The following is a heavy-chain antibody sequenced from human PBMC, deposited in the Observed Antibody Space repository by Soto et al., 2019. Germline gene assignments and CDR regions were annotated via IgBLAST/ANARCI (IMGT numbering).Heavy chain of an antibody. Sequence: GGSLRLSCAASGFTFSNAWMSWVRQAPGKGLEWVGRIKRKTDGGTTDYAAPVKGRFTISRDDSKNTLYLQMNSLKTEDTAVYYCATMGTPATGLYYFDYWGQGTLVTVSS. J-gene: IGHJ4*02. V-gene: IGHV3-15*01. CDR3: ATMGTPATGLYYFDY. CDR1: GFTFSNAW. D-gene: IGHD2-15*01. CDR2: IKRKTDGGTT.